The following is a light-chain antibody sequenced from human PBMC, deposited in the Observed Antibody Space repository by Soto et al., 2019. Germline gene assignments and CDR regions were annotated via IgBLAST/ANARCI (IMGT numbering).Light chain of an antibody. CDR1: SSKIGGHT. Sequence: QSVLTQPPSASGTPGQRVTISCSGSSSKIGGHTVNWYQQLPGTAPKLLIYNNNQRPSGVPDRFSGSKSGTSASLAISGLQSEDEADYYCAAWHGSLNGPVFGVGTQLTVL. V-gene: IGLV1-44*01. CDR3: AAWHGSLNGPV. J-gene: IGLJ2*01. CDR2: NNN.